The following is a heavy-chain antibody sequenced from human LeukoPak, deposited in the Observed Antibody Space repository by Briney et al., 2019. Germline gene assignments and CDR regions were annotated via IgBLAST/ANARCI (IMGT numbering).Heavy chain of an antibody. D-gene: IGHD6-25*01. CDR2: IRYDGSNK. CDR3: AKSPAALYYFDY. CDR1: GLTLSNFG. Sequence: GGSLRLSCVASGLTLSNFGVHWVRQAPGKGLEWVAFIRYDGSNKYYADSVKGRFTISRDNSKNTLYLQMNSLRAEDTAVYYCAKSPAALYYFDYWGQGTLVTVSS. J-gene: IGHJ4*02. V-gene: IGHV3-30*02.